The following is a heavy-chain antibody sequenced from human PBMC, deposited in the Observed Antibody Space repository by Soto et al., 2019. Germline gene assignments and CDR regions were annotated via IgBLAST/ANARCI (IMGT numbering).Heavy chain of an antibody. CDR1: GYTFTSYY. D-gene: IGHD3-22*01. V-gene: IGHV1-46*01. CDR3: ARYYYDSSGPNLSFDY. Sequence: QVQLVQSGAEVKKPGASVKVSCKASGYTFTSYYMHWVRQAHGQGLEWMGIINPSGGSTSYAQKFQGRVTMTRDTSTSTVYMELSSLRSEDTAVYYCARYYYDSSGPNLSFDYWGQGTLVTVSS. J-gene: IGHJ4*02. CDR2: INPSGGST.